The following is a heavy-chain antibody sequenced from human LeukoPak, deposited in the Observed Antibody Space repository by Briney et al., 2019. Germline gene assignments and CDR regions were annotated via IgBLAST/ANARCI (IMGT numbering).Heavy chain of an antibody. V-gene: IGHV3-53*01. D-gene: IGHD2-15*01. Sequence: PGGSLRLSCAASGFTVSSNYMSWVRQAPGKGLEWVSVIYSGGSTYYADSVKGRFTISRDNSKNTLYLQMNSLRAEDTAVYYCAKDLRRYCSGGSCYQYWGQGTLVTVSS. CDR2: IYSGGST. J-gene: IGHJ4*02. CDR3: AKDLRRYCSGGSCYQY. CDR1: GFTVSSNY.